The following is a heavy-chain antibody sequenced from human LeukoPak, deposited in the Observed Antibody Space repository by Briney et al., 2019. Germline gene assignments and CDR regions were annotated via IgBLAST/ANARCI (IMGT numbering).Heavy chain of an antibody. CDR2: IYYSGST. CDR3: ARVAMYYDILTGYYRSLNWFDP. CDR1: GGSISSYY. D-gene: IGHD3-9*01. V-gene: IGHV4-59*08. J-gene: IGHJ5*02. Sequence: SETLSLTCTVSGGSISSYYWSWIRQPPGKRLEWIGHIYYSGSTNYNPSLKSRVTISVDTSKNQFSLKLSSVTAADTAVYYCARVAMYYDILTGYYRSLNWFDPWGQGTLVTVSS.